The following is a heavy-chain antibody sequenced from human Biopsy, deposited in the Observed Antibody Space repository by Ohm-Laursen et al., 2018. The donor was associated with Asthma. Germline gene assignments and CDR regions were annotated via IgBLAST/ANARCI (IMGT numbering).Heavy chain of an antibody. Sequence: SSLRLSCAAFGFTFSRHALHWVRQAPGKGLEWVAGIYYDGSRKYYTESVKGRFTISRDNSKNRLYLEMASLRAEDTAVYYCAREKVIESRGFQNWFDPWGQGTLVHVSS. D-gene: IGHD3-16*02. CDR1: GFTFSRHA. J-gene: IGHJ5*02. V-gene: IGHV3-33*01. CDR3: AREKVIESRGFQNWFDP. CDR2: IYYDGSRK.